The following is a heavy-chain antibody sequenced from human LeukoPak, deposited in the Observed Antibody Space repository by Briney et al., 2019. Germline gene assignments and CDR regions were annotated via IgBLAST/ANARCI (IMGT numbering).Heavy chain of an antibody. CDR2: LSWNGGST. V-gene: IGHV3-20*04. CDR1: GFTLDDYG. Sequence: GGSLRLSCAASGFTLDDYGMSWVRQAPGKGLEWVSGLSWNGGSTGYADSVKGRFTISRGNAKNSLYLQMNSLRAEDTALYYCARDPDYGDYIWDAFDIWGQGTLVTVSS. D-gene: IGHD4-17*01. J-gene: IGHJ3*02. CDR3: ARDPDYGDYIWDAFDI.